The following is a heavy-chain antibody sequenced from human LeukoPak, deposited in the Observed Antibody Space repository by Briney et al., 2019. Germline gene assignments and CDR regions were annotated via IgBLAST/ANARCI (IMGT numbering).Heavy chain of an antibody. J-gene: IGHJ3*02. V-gene: IGHV5-51*01. Sequence: GESLKISCKGSGYSFTSYWIGWVRQMPGKDLEWMGIIYPGNSDTKYSPSFQGQVTISVDKSINTAYLQWNSLKASDTAIYYCARHLASSTWSAFDIWGQGTMVTVSS. CDR2: IYPGNSDT. D-gene: IGHD6-13*01. CDR1: GYSFTSYW. CDR3: ARHLASSTWSAFDI.